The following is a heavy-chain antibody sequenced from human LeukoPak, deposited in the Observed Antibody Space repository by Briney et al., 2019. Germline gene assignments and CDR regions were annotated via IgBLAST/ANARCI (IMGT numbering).Heavy chain of an antibody. V-gene: IGHV3-23*01. D-gene: IGHD5-18*01. CDR1: GFTFNYYA. Sequence: GGSVRLSCAASGFTFNYYAVRWARDARGEGLEWVSGISDNEGRTSYTDPVKGRFTISRDKTKNKVFLQMHNLRADDTAVYFCARHDSFTPYWGQGALVTVSS. J-gene: IGHJ4*02. CDR2: ISDNEGRT. CDR3: ARHDSFTPY.